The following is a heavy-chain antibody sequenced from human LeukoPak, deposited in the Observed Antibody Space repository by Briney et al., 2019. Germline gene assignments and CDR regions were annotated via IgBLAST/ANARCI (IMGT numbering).Heavy chain of an antibody. CDR3: ARVMITFGGVIVRPLFDY. CDR2: IYYSGST. J-gene: IGHJ4*02. CDR1: GGSISSGGYY. V-gene: IGHV4-31*03. D-gene: IGHD3-16*02. Sequence: SETLSLTCTVSGGSISSGGYYWSWIRQHPGKGLEWIGYIYYSGSTYYNPSLKSRVTISVDTSKNQFSLKLSSVTAADTAVYYCARVMITFGGVIVRPLFDYWGQGTLVTVSS.